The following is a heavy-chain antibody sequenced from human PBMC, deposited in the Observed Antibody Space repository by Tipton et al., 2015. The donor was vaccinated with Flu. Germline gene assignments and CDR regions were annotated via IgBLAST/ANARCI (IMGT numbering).Heavy chain of an antibody. V-gene: IGHV3-30*02. CDR2: IRYDGSDE. Sequence: SLRLSCAASGFTFSTHDMHWVRQAPGKGLEWLAFIRYDGSDEYYADSVRGRFTISRDNSNDALFLEMDSLSAEDTAVYYCAKGGYYDGGGFYVLDSWGQGTLVTASS. CDR3: AKGGYYDGGGFYVLDS. CDR1: GFTFSTHD. J-gene: IGHJ4*02. D-gene: IGHD3-22*01.